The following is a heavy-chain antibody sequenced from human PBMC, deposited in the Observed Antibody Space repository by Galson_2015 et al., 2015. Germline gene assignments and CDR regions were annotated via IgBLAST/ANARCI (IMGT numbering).Heavy chain of an antibody. CDR2: FDPEDGET. V-gene: IGHV1-24*01. CDR3: ATESTRSSGWYEGWFDP. Sequence: SVKVSCKVSGYTLTELSMHWVRQAPGKGLEWMGGFDPEDGETIYAQKFQGRVTMTEDTSTDTAYMELSSLRSEDKAVYYCATESTRSSGWYEGWFDPWGQGTLVTVSS. J-gene: IGHJ5*02. D-gene: IGHD6-19*01. CDR1: GYTLTELS.